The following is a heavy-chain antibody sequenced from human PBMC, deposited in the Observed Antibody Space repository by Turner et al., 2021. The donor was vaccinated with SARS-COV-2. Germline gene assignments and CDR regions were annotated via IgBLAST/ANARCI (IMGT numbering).Heavy chain of an antibody. CDR3: AKQRDGYNSPFDY. J-gene: IGHJ4*02. CDR1: GFTFSTYG. CDR2: ISYDGTNK. D-gene: IGHD1-1*01. Sequence: QVQLVESGGGVVQPGRSLALSCAASGFTFSTYGMHWVRQAPGKGLEWVAVISYDGTNKYYLDSVRGRFTISRDNSKNTLYLQMNSLRADDPAVFYCAKQRDGYNSPFDYWGQGALVSVSS. V-gene: IGHV3-30*18.